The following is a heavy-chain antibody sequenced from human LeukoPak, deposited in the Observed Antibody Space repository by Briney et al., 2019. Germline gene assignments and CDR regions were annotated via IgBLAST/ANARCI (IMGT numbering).Heavy chain of an antibody. V-gene: IGHV1-18*01. CDR2: ISAYNGNT. CDR1: GYTFTSYG. D-gene: IGHD5-12*01. J-gene: IGHJ4*02. Sequence: GASVKVSCKASGYTFTSYGISWVRQAPGQGLEWMGWISAYNGNTNYAQKLQGRVTMTTDTSTSTAYVELRSLRSDDTAVYYCAREKDSGYLPPDYWGQGTLVTVSS. CDR3: AREKDSGYLPPDY.